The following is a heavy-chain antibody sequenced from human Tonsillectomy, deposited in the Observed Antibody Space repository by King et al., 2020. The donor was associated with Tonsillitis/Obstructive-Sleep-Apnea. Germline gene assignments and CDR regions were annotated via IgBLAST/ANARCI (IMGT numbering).Heavy chain of an antibody. D-gene: IGHD2-2*01. CDR1: GFTFSSYA. CDR2: ISYDGSNK. Sequence: VQLVESGGGVVQPGRSLRLSCAASGFTFSSYAMHWVRQAPGKGLEWVAVISYDGSNKYYADSVKGRFTISRDNSKNTLYLQMNSLRAEDTAVYYCAPLSGLVVVPAAPSSSLVGDWFDPWGQGTLVTVSS. CDR3: APLSGLVVVPAAPSSSLVGDWFDP. J-gene: IGHJ5*02. V-gene: IGHV3-30*04.